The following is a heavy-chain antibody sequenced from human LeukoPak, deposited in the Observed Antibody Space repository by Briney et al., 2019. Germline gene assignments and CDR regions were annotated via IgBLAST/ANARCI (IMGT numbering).Heavy chain of an antibody. CDR3: ARHSLAYYELDY. J-gene: IGHJ4*02. CDR1: GGSISTSSYY. D-gene: IGHD3-3*01. V-gene: IGHV4-39*01. Sequence: SETLSLTCTVSGGSISTSSYYWGWIRQPPGKGLEWIGTIYYSGSTYYNPSLKSRVTISVDTSKNQFSLKLSSVTAADTAVYYCARHSLAYYELDYWGQGTLVTVSS. CDR2: IYYSGST.